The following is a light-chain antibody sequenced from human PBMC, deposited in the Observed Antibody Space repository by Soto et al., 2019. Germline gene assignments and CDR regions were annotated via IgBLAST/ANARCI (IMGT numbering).Light chain of an antibody. Sequence: DLQMTQSPSTLSASVGDRVTITCRASQSISSWLAWYQQKPGKAPKLLIYKASSLESGVPSRFSGSGSGTEFTLTISSLQPDDFATYYYQQCHSYPLTFGQGTKVEIK. J-gene: IGKJ1*01. CDR3: QQCHSYPLT. CDR1: QSISSW. V-gene: IGKV1-5*03. CDR2: KAS.